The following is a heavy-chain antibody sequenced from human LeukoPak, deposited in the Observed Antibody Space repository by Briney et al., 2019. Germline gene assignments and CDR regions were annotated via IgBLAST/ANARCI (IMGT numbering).Heavy chain of an antibody. CDR1: GFTFSSYG. CDR2: ISYDGSNK. D-gene: IGHD3-9*01. Sequence: GGSLRLSCAASGFTFSSYGMHWVRQAPGKGLEWVAVISYDGSNKYYADSAKGRFTISRDNSKNTLYLQMNSLRAEDTAVYYCANAYYDILTGYYRWWGQGTLVTVSS. J-gene: IGHJ4*02. CDR3: ANAYYDILTGYYRW. V-gene: IGHV3-30*18.